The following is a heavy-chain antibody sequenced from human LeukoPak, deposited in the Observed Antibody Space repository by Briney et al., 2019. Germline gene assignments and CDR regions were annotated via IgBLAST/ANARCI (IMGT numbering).Heavy chain of an antibody. Sequence: ASVKVSCKASGYTFTGYYMHWVRQAPGQGLEWMGRINPNSGGTNYAQKFQGRVTMTRDTSISTAYMELSRLRSDDTAVYYCARVGGTVTTPIDYWGQGTLVTVSS. D-gene: IGHD4-17*01. V-gene: IGHV1-2*06. J-gene: IGHJ4*02. CDR2: INPNSGGT. CDR1: GYTFTGYY. CDR3: ARVGGTVTTPIDY.